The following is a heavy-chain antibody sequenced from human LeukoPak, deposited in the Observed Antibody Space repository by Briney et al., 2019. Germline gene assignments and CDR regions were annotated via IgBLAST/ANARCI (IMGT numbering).Heavy chain of an antibody. CDR2: IIPIFGTA. CDR3: ARVDGGNSVANY. V-gene: IGHV1-69*13. Sequence: GASVKVSCKASGGTFSSYAISWVRQAPGQGREWVGGIIPIFGTAHYAQKFQGRVTITADEYTSTAYLELSSLRSEDTAVYYCARVDGGNSVANYWGQGTLVTVSS. D-gene: IGHD4-23*01. J-gene: IGHJ4*02. CDR1: GGTFSSYA.